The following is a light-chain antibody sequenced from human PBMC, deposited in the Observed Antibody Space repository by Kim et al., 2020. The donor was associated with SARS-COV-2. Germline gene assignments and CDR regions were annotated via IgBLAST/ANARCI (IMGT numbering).Light chain of an antibody. CDR1: SSDVGDYND. J-gene: IGLJ1*01. CDR3: SSYAGSSLYV. CDR2: EVS. V-gene: IGLV2-8*01. Sequence: GQSVTMSSTGNSSDVGDYNDVSWYQQHPGKAPKLVIYEVSKRPSGVPDRFAGSKSGNTACLTVSGLQAADDADYYCSSYAGSSLYVFGAGTKVTVL.